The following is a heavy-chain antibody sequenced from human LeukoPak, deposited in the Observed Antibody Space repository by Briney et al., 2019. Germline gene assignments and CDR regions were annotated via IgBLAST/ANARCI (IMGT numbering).Heavy chain of an antibody. CDR2: INTVSGNT. CDR3: ANWAGAPADYFSGPLDY. CDR1: EYSLTQYP. V-gene: IGHV1-3*04. Sequence: ASVKISCKTSEYSLTQYPIHWVRQAPGQRLEWMGWINTVSGNTRYSQNFQGGVTITRDTSASTAYMELSYLKSEDTAIYYCANWAGAPADYFSGPLDYWGQDTLVTVSS. J-gene: IGHJ4*02. D-gene: IGHD3-3*01.